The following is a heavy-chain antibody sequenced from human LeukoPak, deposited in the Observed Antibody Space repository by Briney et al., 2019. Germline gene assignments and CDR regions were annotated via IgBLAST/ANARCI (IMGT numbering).Heavy chain of an antibody. V-gene: IGHV4-30-4*01. CDR2: IYYSGST. Sequence: SQTLSLTCTVSGGSISSGDYYWSWIRQPPGKGLEWIGYIYYSGSTYYNPSLKSRVTISVDTSKNQFSLKLSSVTAADTAVYYCARADDDIDAFDIWGQGTMVTVSS. D-gene: IGHD1-1*01. CDR3: ARADDDIDAFDI. CDR1: GGSISSGDYY. J-gene: IGHJ3*02.